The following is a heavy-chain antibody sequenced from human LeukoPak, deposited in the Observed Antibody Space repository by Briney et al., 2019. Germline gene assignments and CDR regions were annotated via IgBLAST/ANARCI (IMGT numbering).Heavy chain of an antibody. D-gene: IGHD5-18*01. J-gene: IGHJ6*03. Sequence: SETLSLTCTVSGGSINNYYWSWIRQPPGRGLEWIGYIHYSGSTNYNPSLRSRVTISVDMSKKQFSLKLRSVTAADTAVYYCARTEESGYSYDYFGYYYYMDVWGKGTTVTVSS. CDR3: ARTEESGYSYDYFGYYYYMDV. V-gene: IGHV4-59*01. CDR1: GGSINNYY. CDR2: IHYSGST.